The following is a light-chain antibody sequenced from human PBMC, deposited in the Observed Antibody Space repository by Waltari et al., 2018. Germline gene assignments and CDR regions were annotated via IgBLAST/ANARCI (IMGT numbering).Light chain of an antibody. CDR1: KSVSRS. Sequence: EIVLTQSPGTLSLSPGERVTLSCRASKSVSRSLAWYQQKPGQGPRLLIYAAYSRATGIPGRVSGSGSGTDFSLTISRLEPEDFAVYYCQHYVRLPATFGQGTKVEI. V-gene: IGKV3-20*01. CDR2: AAY. J-gene: IGKJ1*01. CDR3: QHYVRLPAT.